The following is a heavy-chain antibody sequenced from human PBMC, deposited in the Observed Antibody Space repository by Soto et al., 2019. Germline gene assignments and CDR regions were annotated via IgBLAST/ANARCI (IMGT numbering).Heavy chain of an antibody. J-gene: IGHJ5*02. CDR2: IYHTGNA. Sequence: SETLSLTCTVSGDSINSGDDYWAWIRQPPGEGLEWIGSIYHTGNAYYNPSLKSRVTISVDTSKNQFSLKLTSVTAADAALYYCARDFFDSSDYTTNWFDPWGQGTLVTVSS. CDR3: ARDFFDSSDYTTNWFDP. CDR1: GDSINSGDDY. V-gene: IGHV4-39*01. D-gene: IGHD3-22*01.